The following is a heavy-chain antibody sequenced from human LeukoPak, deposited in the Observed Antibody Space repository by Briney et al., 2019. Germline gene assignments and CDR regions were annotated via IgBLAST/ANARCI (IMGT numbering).Heavy chain of an antibody. CDR2: INPSGGST. CDR3: ARVLITGTTAHYFDY. D-gene: IGHD1-20*01. J-gene: IGHJ4*02. Sequence: ASVKVSCKASGYTFTSYYMHWVRQAPGQGLEWMGIINPSGGSTSYAQKFQGRVTMTRDTSTSTVYMELSSLRSEDTAVYYCARVLITGTTAHYFDYWGQGTLVTVSS. V-gene: IGHV1-46*01. CDR1: GYTFTSYY.